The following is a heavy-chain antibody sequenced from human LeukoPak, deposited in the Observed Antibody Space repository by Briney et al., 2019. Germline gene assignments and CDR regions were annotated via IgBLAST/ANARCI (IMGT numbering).Heavy chain of an antibody. J-gene: IGHJ6*02. CDR1: GFTFSSFG. D-gene: IGHD2-15*01. CDR2: ISSGTTYI. V-gene: IGHV3-21*01. CDR3: ARSSGRYGMDV. Sequence: GGSLRLSCAASGFTFSSFGMNWVRQAPGKGLEWVSSISSGTTYIYYADSVKGRFTISRDNAKNSLYLQMNSLRAEDTAVYFCARSSGRYGMDVWGQGTTVTVSS.